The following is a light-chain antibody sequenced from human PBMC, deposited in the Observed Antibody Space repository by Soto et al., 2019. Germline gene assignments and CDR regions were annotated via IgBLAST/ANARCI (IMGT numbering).Light chain of an antibody. J-gene: IGLJ1*01. CDR2: SND. CDR3: AAWDDSLSAYV. CDR1: SSNIGSNT. Sequence: QSALTQPPSASGTPGQRVTMSCSGSSSNIGSNTVNWYQQLPGTAPKLLIYSNDERPSGVPDRFSGSKSGTSASLAISGLQSEDEADYYCAAWDDSLSAYVFGTGTKVTV. V-gene: IGLV1-44*01.